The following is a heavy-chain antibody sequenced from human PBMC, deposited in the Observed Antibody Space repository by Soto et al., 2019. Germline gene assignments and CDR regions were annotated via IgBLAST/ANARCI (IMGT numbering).Heavy chain of an antibody. CDR1: GGTFNNYA. D-gene: IGHD6-19*01. V-gene: IGHV1-69*01. Sequence: QVQLVQSGAEVKKPGSSVKVSCKASGGTFNNYAITWVRQAPGPGLEWMGGITPIFGTANYAQKLQGRVTIVADELSNTVYMDLSSLRSEDTVVYYCARNAMPDSGWYSGWFDPWGQGTLVTVSS. CDR3: ARNAMPDSGWYSGWFDP. CDR2: ITPIFGTA. J-gene: IGHJ5*02.